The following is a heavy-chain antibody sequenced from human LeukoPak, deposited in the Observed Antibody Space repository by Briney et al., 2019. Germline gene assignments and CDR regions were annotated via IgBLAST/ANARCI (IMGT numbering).Heavy chain of an antibody. CDR1: GFTFSSYA. J-gene: IGHJ4*02. D-gene: IGHD3-10*01. V-gene: IGHV3-23*01. Sequence: PGGSLRLSCAASGFTFSSYAMSWVRQAPGKGLEWVSAISGSGGSTYYADSVKGRFTISRDNPKNTLYLQMNSLRAEDTAVYYCAKDQEAITMVRGELDYWGQGTLVTVSS. CDR2: ISGSGGST. CDR3: AKDQEAITMVRGELDY.